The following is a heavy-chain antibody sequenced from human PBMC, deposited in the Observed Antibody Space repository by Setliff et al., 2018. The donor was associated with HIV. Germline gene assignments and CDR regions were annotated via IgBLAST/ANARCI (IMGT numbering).Heavy chain of an antibody. Sequence: ASVKVSCKASGYTFTSYYMHWVRQAPGQGLEWMGIINPSGGSTNYAQKFQGRVTMTRDTSTSTVYMELSSLRSDDTAIYYCARDANYGSSGYDREYFDYWGQGTLVTVSS. J-gene: IGHJ4*02. CDR2: INPSGGST. CDR1: GYTFTSYY. D-gene: IGHD5-12*01. V-gene: IGHV1-46*01. CDR3: ARDANYGSSGYDREYFDY.